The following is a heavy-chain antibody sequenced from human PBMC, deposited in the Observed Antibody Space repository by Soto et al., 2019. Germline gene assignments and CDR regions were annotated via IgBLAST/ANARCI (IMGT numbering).Heavy chain of an antibody. D-gene: IGHD3-22*01. J-gene: IGHJ5*02. V-gene: IGHV4-31*03. Sequence: SETLSLTCTVPGGSISSGGYYWSWIRQHPGKGLEWIGYIYYSGSTYYNPSLKSRVTISVDTSKNQFSLKLSSVTATDTAVYYCARVEYYYDSSGYYRVFDPWGQGTLVTVSS. CDR2: IYYSGST. CDR3: ARVEYYYDSSGYYRVFDP. CDR1: GGSISSGGYY.